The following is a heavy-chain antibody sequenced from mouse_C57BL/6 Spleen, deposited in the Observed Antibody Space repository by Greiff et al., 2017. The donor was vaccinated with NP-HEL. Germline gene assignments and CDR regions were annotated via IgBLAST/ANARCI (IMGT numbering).Heavy chain of an antibody. J-gene: IGHJ2*01. V-gene: IGHV1-82*01. CDR3: ARSYYYGSGHFDY. CDR1: GYAFSSSW. Sequence: VQLQQSGPELVKPGASVKISCKASGYAFSSSWMNWVKQRPGQGLEWIGRIYPGDGDTNYNGKFKGKATLTADKSSSTAYMQLSSLTSEDSAVYFCARSYYYGSGHFDYWGQGTTLTVSS. CDR2: IYPGDGDT. D-gene: IGHD1-1*01.